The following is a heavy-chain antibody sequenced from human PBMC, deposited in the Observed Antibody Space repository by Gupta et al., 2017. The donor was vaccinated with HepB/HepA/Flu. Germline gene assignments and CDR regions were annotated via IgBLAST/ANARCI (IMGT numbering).Heavy chain of an antibody. V-gene: IGHV4-34*01. D-gene: IGHD1-26*01. CDR2: VKDSGVT. J-gene: IGHJ6*04. CDR1: GGAFNGYY. CDR3: ARGFFYFFQMDV. Sequence: QVQLQQRGARLWKPSVTLSLTCSVSGGAFNGYYWNWIRQSPEKGLEWIGAVKDSGVTNYNPSLKSRASISIDRSEKQFFLQLTSLTAADSAVYYCARGFFYFFQMDVWGEGTPVTVSS.